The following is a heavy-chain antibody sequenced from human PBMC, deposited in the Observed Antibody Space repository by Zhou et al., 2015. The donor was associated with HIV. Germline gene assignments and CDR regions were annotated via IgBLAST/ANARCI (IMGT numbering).Heavy chain of an antibody. J-gene: IGHJ6*02. D-gene: IGHD2-2*01. CDR2: IIPIFGTA. Sequence: QVQLVQSGAEVKKPGSSVKVSCKASGGTFSSYAISWVRQAPGQGLEWMGGIIPIFGTANYAQKFQGRVTITADESTSTAYMELSSLRSEDTAVYYCARVGYCSSTSCPLWYYGMDVWGQGTTVTVSS. V-gene: IGHV1-69*01. CDR3: ARVGYCSSTSCPLWYYGMDV. CDR1: GGTFSSYA.